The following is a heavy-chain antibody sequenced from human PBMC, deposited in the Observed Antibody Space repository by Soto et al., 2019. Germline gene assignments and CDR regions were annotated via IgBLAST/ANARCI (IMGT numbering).Heavy chain of an antibody. V-gene: IGHV2-5*02. CDR1: GFSLNTGGLG. CDR2: IYWDNDK. D-gene: IGHD2-21*01. CDR3: VHSRCRGEYLQSYSSHYYCGRDV. J-gene: IGHJ6*02. Sequence: QITLKESGPTLVKPTQTLTLTCTFSGFSLNTGGLGVGWLRQPPGKALEWLALIYWDNDKRYSPSLMSSITITKDTSKNQVVLTMTNRDPVDAATYSCVHSRCRGEYLQSYSSHYYCGRDVWGQGTTVTDSS.